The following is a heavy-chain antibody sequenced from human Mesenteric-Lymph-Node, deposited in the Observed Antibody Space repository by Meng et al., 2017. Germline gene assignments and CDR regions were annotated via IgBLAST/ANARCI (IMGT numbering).Heavy chain of an antibody. CDR3: ARGELRRGYSYGLYYYGMDV. CDR1: GGSISSSSYY. Sequence: SETLSLTCTVSGGSISSSSYYWGWIRQPPGKGLEWIGSIYYSGSTYYNPSLKSRVTISVDTSKNQFSLKLSSVTAADTAVYYCARGELRRGYSYGLYYYGMDVWGQGTTVTVSS. V-gene: IGHV4-39*07. D-gene: IGHD5-18*01. J-gene: IGHJ6*02. CDR2: IYYSGST.